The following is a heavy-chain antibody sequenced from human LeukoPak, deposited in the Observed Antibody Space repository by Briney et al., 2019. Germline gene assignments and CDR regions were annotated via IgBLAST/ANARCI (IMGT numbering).Heavy chain of an antibody. D-gene: IGHD1-14*01. J-gene: IGHJ4*02. CDR3: ATETNGRHYDY. CDR1: GLTFSTSG. CDR2: IGPTGPDR. Sequence: GGSLRLSCTASGLTFSTSGFNWVRQAPGKGLEWVASIGPTGPDRYHADSIKGRFTISRDNANNFLYLQMNSLRAEDTAVYYCATETNGRHYDYWGQGTLLTVSS. V-gene: IGHV3-21*06.